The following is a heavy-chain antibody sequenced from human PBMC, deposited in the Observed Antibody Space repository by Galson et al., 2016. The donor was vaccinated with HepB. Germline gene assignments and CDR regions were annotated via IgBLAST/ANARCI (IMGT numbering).Heavy chain of an antibody. CDR3: AKGRTGTTGPVEY. CDR2: IYSSGYT. D-gene: IGHD1-1*01. J-gene: IGHJ4*02. V-gene: IGHV3-53*01. Sequence: SLRLSCAASGFTVSSNYMIWVRQAPGKGLEWVSVIYSSGYTYYADSVKGRFTISRDNSKNTLYLQMNSLRDEDTAVYYCAKGRTGTTGPVEYWGQGTLVTVSS. CDR1: GFTVSSNY.